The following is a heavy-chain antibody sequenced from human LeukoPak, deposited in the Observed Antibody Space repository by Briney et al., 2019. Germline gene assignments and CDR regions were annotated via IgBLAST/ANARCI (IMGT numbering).Heavy chain of an antibody. V-gene: IGHV3-9*01. CDR3: AKDMGPPYDSGGYYYYYYGMDV. J-gene: IGHJ6*02. Sequence: GGSLRLSCAASGFTFDDYAMHWVRQAPGKGLEWVSGISWNSGSIGYADSVKGRFTISRDNAKNSLYLQMNSLRAEDTALYYCAKDMGPPYDSGGYYYYYYGMDVWGQGTTVTVSS. CDR2: ISWNSGSI. D-gene: IGHD3-22*01. CDR1: GFTFDDYA.